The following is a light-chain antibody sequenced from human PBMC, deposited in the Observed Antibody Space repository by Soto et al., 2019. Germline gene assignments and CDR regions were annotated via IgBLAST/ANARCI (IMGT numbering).Light chain of an antibody. CDR3: QSYDSTLSGVI. CDR1: SSNTGAGYD. V-gene: IGLV1-40*01. Sequence: QSVLTQPPSVSGAPGQRITISCTGSSSNTGAGYDVHWYHQLPGTAPKLLIYGNNNRPSGVPDRFSGSKSGTSASLAITGLQAEDEADYFCQSYDSTLSGVIFGGGTQLTVL. J-gene: IGLJ2*01. CDR2: GNN.